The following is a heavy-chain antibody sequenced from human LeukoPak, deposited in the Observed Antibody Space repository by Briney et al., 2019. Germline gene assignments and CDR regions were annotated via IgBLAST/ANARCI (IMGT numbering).Heavy chain of an antibody. J-gene: IGHJ4*02. V-gene: IGHV4-61*02. CDR1: GGSISSGSYY. D-gene: IGHD1-26*01. CDR3: AREVVGATNDY. Sequence: SQTLSLTCAVSGGSISSGSYYWSWIRQPAGKGLEWIGRIYTSGSTNYNPSLKSRVTISVDTSKNQFSLKLSSVTAADTAVYYCAREVVGATNDYWGQGTLVTVSS. CDR2: IYTSGST.